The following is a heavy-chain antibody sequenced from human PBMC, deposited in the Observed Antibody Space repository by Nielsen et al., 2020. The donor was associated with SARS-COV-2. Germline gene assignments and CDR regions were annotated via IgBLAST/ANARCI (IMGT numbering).Heavy chain of an antibody. CDR3: ARDEGFGELRDTFDY. D-gene: IGHD3-10*01. CDR2: IWYDGSNK. J-gene: IGHJ4*02. V-gene: IGHV3-33*01. CDR1: GFTFSSYG. Sequence: GESLKISCAASGFTFSSYGMHWVRQAPGKGLEWVAVIWYDGSNKYYADSVKGRFTISRDNSKNTLYLQMNSLRAEDTAVYYCARDEGFGELRDTFDYWGQGTLVTVSS.